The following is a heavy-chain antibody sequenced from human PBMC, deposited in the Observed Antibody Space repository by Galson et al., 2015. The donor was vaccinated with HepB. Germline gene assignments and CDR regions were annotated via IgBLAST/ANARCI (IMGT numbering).Heavy chain of an antibody. V-gene: IGHV1-2*02. CDR3: AREQLTYYYGMDV. CDR1: GYTFTGYY. Sequence: SVKVSCKASGYTFTGYYMHWVRQAPGQGLEWMGWINPNSGGTNYAQKFQGRVTMTRDTSISTAYMELSRLRSDDTAVYYCAREQLTYYYGMDVWGQGTTVTVSS. CDR2: INPNSGGT. J-gene: IGHJ6*02. D-gene: IGHD1-1*01.